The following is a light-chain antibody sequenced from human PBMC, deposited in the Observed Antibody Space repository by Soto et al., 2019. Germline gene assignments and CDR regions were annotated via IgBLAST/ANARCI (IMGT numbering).Light chain of an antibody. Sequence: QSALTQPASVSGSPGQSITISCTGTSSDVGGYHYVSWYQHHPGKAPKLMIYEVTNRPSGVSNRFSGSKSGNTASLTISGLKAEDEADYYCSSYTSSSTLVFGTGTKVTVL. J-gene: IGLJ1*01. V-gene: IGLV2-14*01. CDR3: SSYTSSSTLV. CDR1: SSDVGGYHY. CDR2: EVT.